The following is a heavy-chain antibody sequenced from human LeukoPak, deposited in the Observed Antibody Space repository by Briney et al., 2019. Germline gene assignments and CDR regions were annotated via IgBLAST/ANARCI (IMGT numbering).Heavy chain of an antibody. CDR3: ARGHGGLGGMDV. CDR2: IDESGSI. D-gene: IGHD2-15*01. CDR1: GGSLGGYS. V-gene: IGHV4-34*01. Sequence: PSETLSLTCAVYGGSLGGYSWSWIRQPPGEGLQWIGEIDESGSINYNPSLKSRVTISVVTTKNQFSLQLSSLTAADTAVYYCARGHGGLGGMDVWGLGTTVIVS. J-gene: IGHJ6*02.